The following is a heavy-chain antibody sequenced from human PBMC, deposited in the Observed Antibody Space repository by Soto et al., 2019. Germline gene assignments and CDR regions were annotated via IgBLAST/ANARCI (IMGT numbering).Heavy chain of an antibody. CDR1: GGSISSSSYY. Sequence: SETLSLTCTVSGGSISSSSYYWGWIRQPPGKGLEWIGSIYYSGSTYYNPSLKSRVTISVDTSKNQFSLKLSSVTAADTAVYYCANVPRIAAAGDKNYWGQGTLVTVSS. V-gene: IGHV4-39*01. CDR3: ANVPRIAAAGDKNY. D-gene: IGHD6-13*01. J-gene: IGHJ4*02. CDR2: IYYSGST.